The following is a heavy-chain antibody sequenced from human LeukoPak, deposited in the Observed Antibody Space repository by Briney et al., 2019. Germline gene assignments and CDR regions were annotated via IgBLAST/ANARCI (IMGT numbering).Heavy chain of an antibody. CDR3: ARGLGKVYFDWLYV. Sequence: NASETLSLTCTVSGGSINNYYWSWIRQPPGKGLEWIGYIYYSGSTNYNPSLKSRVTISVDTSKNQFSLKLSSVTAADTAVYYCARGLGKVYFDWLYVWGQGTLVTVSS. V-gene: IGHV4-59*01. J-gene: IGHJ5*02. D-gene: IGHD3-9*01. CDR2: IYYSGST. CDR1: GGSINNYY.